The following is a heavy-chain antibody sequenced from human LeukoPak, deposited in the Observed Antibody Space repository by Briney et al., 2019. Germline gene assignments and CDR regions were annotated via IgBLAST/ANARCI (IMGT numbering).Heavy chain of an antibody. CDR2: IYTRGSS. Sequence: SETLSLTCTVSGGSISSSSYDWSWIRQPAGKGLEWIGRIYTRGSSNYNPSLKSRVTMSVDTSKKQFSLKLSSVTAADTAVYYCARVSSSWYQDWYFDLWGRGTVVTVSS. V-gene: IGHV4-61*02. CDR1: GGSISSSSYD. D-gene: IGHD6-13*01. CDR3: ARVSSSWYQDWYFDL. J-gene: IGHJ2*01.